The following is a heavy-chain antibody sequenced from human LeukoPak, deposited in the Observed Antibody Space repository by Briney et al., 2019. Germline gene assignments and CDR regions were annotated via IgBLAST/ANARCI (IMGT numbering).Heavy chain of an antibody. Sequence: GESLKISCKGSGYSFTSYWIGWVRQMPGKGLGWMGIIYPGDSDTRYSPSFQGQVTISADKSISTAYLQWSSLKASDTAMYYCARPNPYYDSSGYYLAFDYWGQGTLVTVSS. J-gene: IGHJ4*02. D-gene: IGHD3-22*01. CDR2: IYPGDSDT. CDR3: ARPNPYYDSSGYYLAFDY. CDR1: GYSFTSYW. V-gene: IGHV5-51*01.